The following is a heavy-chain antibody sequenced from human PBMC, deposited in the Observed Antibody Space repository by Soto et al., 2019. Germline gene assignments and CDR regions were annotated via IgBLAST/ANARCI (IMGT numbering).Heavy chain of an antibody. D-gene: IGHD3-16*01. V-gene: IGHV1-69*13. CDR1: GGTFSSYA. CDR2: IIPIFGTA. J-gene: IGHJ3*02. CDR3: AREGRGGEPGHDAFDI. Sequence: ASVKVSCKASGGTFSSYAISWVRQAPGQGLEWMGGIIPIFGTANYAQKFQGRVTITADESTSTAYMELSSLRSEDTAVYYCAREGRGGEPGHDAFDIWGQGTMVTVS.